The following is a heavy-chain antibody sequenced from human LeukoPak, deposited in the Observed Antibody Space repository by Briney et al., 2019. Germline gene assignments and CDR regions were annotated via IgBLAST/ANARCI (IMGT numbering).Heavy chain of an antibody. CDR1: GYSISSGYY. J-gene: IGHJ4*02. CDR3: ARKTLAYCGGDCYSVAFDY. Sequence: PSETLSLTCTVSGYSISSGYYWGWIRQPPGKGLEWIGSIYHSGSTYYNSSLKSRVTISVDTSKNQFSLKLSSVTAADTAVYYCARKTLAYCGGDCYSVAFDYWGQGTLVTVSS. CDR2: IYHSGST. V-gene: IGHV4-38-2*02. D-gene: IGHD2-21*02.